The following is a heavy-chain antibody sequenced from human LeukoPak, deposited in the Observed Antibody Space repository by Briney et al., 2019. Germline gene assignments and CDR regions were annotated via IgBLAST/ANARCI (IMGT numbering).Heavy chain of an antibody. CDR1: EFTFSSYW. D-gene: IGHD3-22*01. J-gene: IGHJ4*02. Sequence: GGSLRLSCAASEFTFSSYWMSWVRQAPGKGLEWVANIKNDGSEKHYVDSVKGRFTISRDNAKNSLYLQMNSLRAEDTALYYCAKGHYYDSSGYYSPVDYWGQGTLVTVSS. CDR3: AKGHYYDSSGYYSPVDY. CDR2: IKNDGSEK. V-gene: IGHV3-7*03.